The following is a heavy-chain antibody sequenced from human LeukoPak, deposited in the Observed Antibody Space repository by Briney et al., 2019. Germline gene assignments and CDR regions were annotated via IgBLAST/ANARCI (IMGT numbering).Heavy chain of an antibody. D-gene: IGHD3-10*01. CDR2: ISSSGSII. Sequence: GGSLRLSCAASGFTFSSYEMNWVRQAPGEGLEWVSYISSSGSIIYYADSVKGRFTISRDNAKNSLYLQMNSLRADDTAVYYCASNTVVRGVIRETGYGMDVWGQGTTVTVSS. J-gene: IGHJ6*02. CDR3: ASNTVVRGVIRETGYGMDV. CDR1: GFTFSSYE. V-gene: IGHV3-48*03.